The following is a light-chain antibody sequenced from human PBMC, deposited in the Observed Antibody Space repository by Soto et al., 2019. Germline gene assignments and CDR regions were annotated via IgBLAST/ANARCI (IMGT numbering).Light chain of an antibody. Sequence: QSALTQPPSASGSPGQSVTISCTGTSSDVGGYNYVSWYQQHPGKAPKLMIYEVSKRPSGVPDRFFGSKSGNTASLTVSGLQAEDEPDYYCSSYAGSNNWVFGGGTKLTVL. CDR2: EVS. V-gene: IGLV2-8*01. J-gene: IGLJ3*02. CDR3: SSYAGSNNWV. CDR1: SSDVGGYNY.